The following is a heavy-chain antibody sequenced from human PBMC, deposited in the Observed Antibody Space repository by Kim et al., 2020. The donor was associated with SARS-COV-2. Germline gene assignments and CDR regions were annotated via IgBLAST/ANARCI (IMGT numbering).Heavy chain of an antibody. Sequence: ASVKVSCKASGYIFTRYYIHWVRRAPGQGLEWMGVMNPSAGNTGYAQHFQGRVXMXRDPSTGXAYMELSSLTSEDTALYXXTRAIEFSSSGPDIWXXGTMXXVSS. CDR3: TRAIEFSSSGPDI. V-gene: IGHV1-46*01. D-gene: IGHD6-6*01. CDR1: GYIFTRYY. J-gene: IGHJ3*02. CDR2: MNPSAGNT.